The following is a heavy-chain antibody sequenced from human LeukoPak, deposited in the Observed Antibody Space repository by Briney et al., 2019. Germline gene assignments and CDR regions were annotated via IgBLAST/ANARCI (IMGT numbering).Heavy chain of an antibody. J-gene: IGHJ3*02. CDR1: GFTFSSYR. D-gene: IGHD2-21*02. V-gene: IGHV3-21*01. CDR2: ISSSSSYI. CDR3: AREGDEDAFDI. Sequence: GGSLRLSCAASGFTFSSYRMNWVRQAPGKGLEWVSSISSSSSYIYYADSVKGRFTISRDNAKNSLYLQMNSLRAEDTAVYYCAREGDEDAFDIWGQGTMVTVSS.